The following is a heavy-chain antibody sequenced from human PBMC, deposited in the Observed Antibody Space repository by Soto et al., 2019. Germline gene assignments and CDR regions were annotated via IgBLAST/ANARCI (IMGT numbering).Heavy chain of an antibody. CDR3: VRGTYKDF. CDR2: ISAYNGNT. V-gene: IGHV1-18*01. D-gene: IGHD1-1*01. Sequence: QVQLVQSGAEVKKPGASVKVSCKASGYTFITYGINWVRQAPGQGLEWMAWISAYNGNTYYAQNFQGRVTITTDTSTSTAYIELRSLRSDDTAIYYCVRGTYKDFWGQGTLVIASS. CDR1: GYTFITYG. J-gene: IGHJ4*02.